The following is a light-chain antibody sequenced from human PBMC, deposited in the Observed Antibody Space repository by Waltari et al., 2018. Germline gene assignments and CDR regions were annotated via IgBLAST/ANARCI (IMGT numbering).Light chain of an antibody. CDR3: CSYAGSSTVV. Sequence: QFVLTQPASVSGPPGQSITTSCTGTSSDVGTHYLVSWYQHHPGKAPKLMIYEVSKRPSGVSYRFSGSKSGNTASLTISGLQTDDEADYYCCSYAGSSTVVFGGGTKLTVL. CDR2: EVS. CDR1: SSDVGTHYL. J-gene: IGLJ2*01. V-gene: IGLV2-23*02.